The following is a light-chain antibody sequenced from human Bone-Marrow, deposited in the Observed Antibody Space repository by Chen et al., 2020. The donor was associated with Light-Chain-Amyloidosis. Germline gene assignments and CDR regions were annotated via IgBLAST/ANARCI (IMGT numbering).Light chain of an antibody. CDR1: NIGSTS. Sequence: SYVLTQPSSVSVAPGQAATIACGGNNIGSTSVHWSQQTPGQAPLLVVYDDSDRPSGIPERLSGSNSGNTATLTISRVEAGDEADYYCQVWARSSDRPVFGGGTKLTVL. CDR2: DDS. CDR3: QVWARSSDRPV. J-gene: IGLJ3*02. V-gene: IGLV3-21*02.